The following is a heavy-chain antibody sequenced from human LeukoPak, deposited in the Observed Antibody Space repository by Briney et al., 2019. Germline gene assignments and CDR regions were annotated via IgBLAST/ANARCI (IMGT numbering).Heavy chain of an antibody. J-gene: IGHJ2*01. Sequence: GGSLRLSCAASGFTFDDYAMHWLRQAPGKGLEWVSLISWDGGSTYYADSVKGRFTIYRDNSKNSLYLQMNSLRAEDTALYYCAKEAMIVVEKGYFDLWGRGTLVTVSS. CDR3: AKEAMIVVEKGYFDL. CDR1: GFTFDDYA. CDR2: ISWDGGST. D-gene: IGHD3-22*01. V-gene: IGHV3-43D*03.